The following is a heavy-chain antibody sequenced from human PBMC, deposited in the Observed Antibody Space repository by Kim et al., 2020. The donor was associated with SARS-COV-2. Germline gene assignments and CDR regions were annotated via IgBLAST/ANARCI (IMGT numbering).Heavy chain of an antibody. Sequence: GGSLRLSCAASGFTDSDSYMSWFRQAPGKGLEWVTTIYAAGGTYYADSVRGRFTISRDNFKNTLYLQINSLRAEDTAIYYCAKELTIGGYIQFRFEYWG. CDR3: AKELTIGGYIQFRFEY. CDR2: IYAAGGT. CDR1: GFTDSDSY. V-gene: IGHV3-53*01. D-gene: IGHD5-12*01. J-gene: IGHJ4*01.